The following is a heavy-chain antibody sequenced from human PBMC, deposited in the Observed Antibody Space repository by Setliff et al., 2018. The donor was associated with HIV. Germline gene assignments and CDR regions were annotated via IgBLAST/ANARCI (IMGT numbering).Heavy chain of an antibody. V-gene: IGHV3-49*04. CDR3: TRDRRGSSSWSGYNGGFDY. Sequence: PGGSLRLSCIGSGFNLNDYAVSWVRQAPGKGLEWVGLIREMNYGGAPEHAASVKGRFTISRDDAKTIAYLHMNSLTTDDTAVYFCTRDRRGSSSWSGYNGGFDYWGQGTLVTVSS. D-gene: IGHD3-3*01. CDR2: IREMNYGGAP. J-gene: IGHJ4*02. CDR1: GFNLNDYA.